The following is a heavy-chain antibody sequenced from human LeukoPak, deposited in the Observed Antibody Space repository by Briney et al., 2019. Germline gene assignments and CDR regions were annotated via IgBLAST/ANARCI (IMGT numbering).Heavy chain of an antibody. Sequence: ASVKVSCKASGYTFTSYDINWVRQATGQGLEWMGWMNPNSGNTGYAQKFQGRVTMTRNTSISTAYMELSSLRSEDTAVYYCATGYIVVVPAAMRDYWGQGTLVTVSS. CDR2: MNPNSGNT. V-gene: IGHV1-8*01. CDR1: GYTFTSYD. J-gene: IGHJ4*02. CDR3: ATGYIVVVPAAMRDY. D-gene: IGHD2-2*01.